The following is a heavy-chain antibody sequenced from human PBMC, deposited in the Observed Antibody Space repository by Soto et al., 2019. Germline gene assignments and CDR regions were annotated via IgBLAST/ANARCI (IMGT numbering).Heavy chain of an antibody. CDR2: ISTYNGNT. Sequence: QVQLVQSGPEVKKPGASVKVSCKTSGYTFISFAITWVRQAPGQGLEWMGWISTYNGNTNYAPKLQGRVTMTTDTSTSTAYMELRSLSSDDTAVYYCARDRLVPIYAFDIWGQGTMVTVSS. V-gene: IGHV1-18*01. J-gene: IGHJ3*02. CDR3: ARDRLVPIYAFDI. CDR1: GYTFISFA. D-gene: IGHD3-16*01.